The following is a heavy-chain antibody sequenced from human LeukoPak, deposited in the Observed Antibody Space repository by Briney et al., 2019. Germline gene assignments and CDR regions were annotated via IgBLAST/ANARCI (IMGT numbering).Heavy chain of an antibody. D-gene: IGHD5-24*01. CDR1: GGTFSGYY. Sequence: SETLSLTCAVYGGTFSGYYWGWIRQPPGKGLEWIGEINHSGSTNYNPSLKSRVTISVDTSKNQFSLKLSSVTAADTAVYYCARGFNVEMATIEVSYFDYWGQGTLVTVSS. J-gene: IGHJ4*02. CDR2: INHSGST. V-gene: IGHV4-34*01. CDR3: ARGFNVEMATIEVSYFDY.